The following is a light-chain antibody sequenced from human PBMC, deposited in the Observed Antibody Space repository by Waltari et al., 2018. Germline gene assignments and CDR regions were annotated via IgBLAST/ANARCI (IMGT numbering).Light chain of an antibody. Sequence: QSALTQPPSASGSPGQSVTISCTGTSSDGGGYNSVSWYQQHPGKAPKLMIFEVSKRPTGVPDRFSGSKSGNTASLTVSGLQPEDEADYYCSSYAGSNNLLFGGGTKLTVL. CDR3: SSYAGSNNLL. CDR1: SSDGGGYNS. J-gene: IGLJ2*01. V-gene: IGLV2-8*01. CDR2: EVS.